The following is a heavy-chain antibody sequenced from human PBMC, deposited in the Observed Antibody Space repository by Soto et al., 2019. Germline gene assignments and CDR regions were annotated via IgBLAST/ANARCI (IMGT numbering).Heavy chain of an antibody. Sequence: GACVXVSFKCSLRIFSKYAIHVLRQAAGQRLDGMGWINVGRGNLKYSERFQGTVTLTREASANTAFMEMSSLTSEDTAVYYCEGDEEDYSSNWGRYDYWGQGTPVTVSS. D-gene: IGHD6-13*01. CDR3: EGDEEDYSSNWGRYDY. J-gene: IGHJ4*02. CDR1: LRIFSKYA. V-gene: IGHV1-3*01. CDR2: INVGRGNL.